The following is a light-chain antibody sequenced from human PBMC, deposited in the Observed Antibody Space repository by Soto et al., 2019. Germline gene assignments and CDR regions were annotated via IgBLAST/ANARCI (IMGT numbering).Light chain of an antibody. V-gene: IGKV1-39*01. Sequence: DIQMAQSPSSLSASVGDRVTITCRASQSITNDLNWYQQKPGRAPKLLIYIASSLQSGVPSRFSGSGSGTDFALTISSPQPEDFATYYCQQNYSFPRTFGQGTRVDIK. J-gene: IGKJ1*01. CDR3: QQNYSFPRT. CDR1: QSITND. CDR2: IAS.